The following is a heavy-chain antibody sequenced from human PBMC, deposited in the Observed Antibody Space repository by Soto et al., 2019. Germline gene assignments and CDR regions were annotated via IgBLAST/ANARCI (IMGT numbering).Heavy chain of an antibody. CDR1: GFTFSSYS. D-gene: IGHD2-15*01. CDR3: ARGDLYCSGGSCYSPFDY. J-gene: IGHJ4*02. CDR2: ISSSSSTI. V-gene: IGHV3-48*01. Sequence: GGSLRLSCAASGFTFSSYSMNWVRQAPGKGLEWVSYISSSSSTIYYADSVKGRFTISRDNAKNSLYLQMNSLRAEDTAVYYCARGDLYCSGGSCYSPFDYWGQGTLVTVSS.